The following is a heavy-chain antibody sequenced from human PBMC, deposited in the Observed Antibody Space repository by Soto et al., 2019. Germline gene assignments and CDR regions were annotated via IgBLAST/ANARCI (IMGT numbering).Heavy chain of an antibody. CDR2: ISSSSYI. CDR1: GFTFSSYS. Sequence: GGSLRLSCAASGFTFSSYSMNWVRQAPGKGLEWVSSISSSSYIYYADSVKGRFTISRDNAKNSLYLQMNSLRAEDTAVYYCARGGGGGYSSSSQYYFDYWGQGTLVTVSS. CDR3: ARGGGGGYSSSSQYYFDY. D-gene: IGHD6-6*01. V-gene: IGHV3-21*01. J-gene: IGHJ4*02.